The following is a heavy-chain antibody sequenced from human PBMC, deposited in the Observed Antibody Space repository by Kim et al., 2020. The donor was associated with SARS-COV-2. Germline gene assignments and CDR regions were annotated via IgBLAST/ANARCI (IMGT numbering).Heavy chain of an antibody. V-gene: IGHV4-59*01. J-gene: IGHJ6*02. D-gene: IGHD2-8*01. Sequence: TYNPHLRSRVTISLEPSKNQFSLKVTSMTAADTAMYYCAKIMVVATFGMDVWGQGTTVTVSS. CDR3: AKIMVVATFGMDV.